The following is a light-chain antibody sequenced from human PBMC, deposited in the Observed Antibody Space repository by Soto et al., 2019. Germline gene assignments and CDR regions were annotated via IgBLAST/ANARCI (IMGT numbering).Light chain of an antibody. CDR1: HDDGGGFNY. CDR3: SSYTVGSTLV. V-gene: IGLV2-14*01. J-gene: IGLJ2*01. CDR2: EVS. Sequence: QSALTQPASVSVSPGQSITISCTGTHDDGGGFNYVSWYQRHPAKAPNLMVYEVSNRPPGVSNRCSGSKSANTASLTISGLQAEDEDDYYCSSYTVGSTLVFGGGTKLTVL.